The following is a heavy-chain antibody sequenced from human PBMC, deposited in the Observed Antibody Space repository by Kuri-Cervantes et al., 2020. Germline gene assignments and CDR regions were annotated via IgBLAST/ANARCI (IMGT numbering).Heavy chain of an antibody. Sequence: KDSCKGSGYSFTSYWIGWVRQMPGKGLEWMGIIYPGDSDTRYSPSFQGQVTISADKSISTAYLQWSSLKASDTAMYYCATSIPKCGISCYRTFDYCGQGTLVTVSS. J-gene: IGHJ4*02. CDR3: ATSIPKCGISCYRTFDY. CDR1: GYSFTSYW. D-gene: IGHD2-15*01. CDR2: IYPGDSDT. V-gene: IGHV5-51*01.